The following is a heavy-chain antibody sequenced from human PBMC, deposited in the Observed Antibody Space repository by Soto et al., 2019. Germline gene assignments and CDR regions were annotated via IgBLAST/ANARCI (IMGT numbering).Heavy chain of an antibody. J-gene: IGHJ4*02. CDR1: GGSISSGGYS. Sequence: PSETLSLTCAVSGGSISSGGYSWSWIRQPPGKGLERIGYIYHSGSTYYNPSLKSRVTISVDRSKNQFSLKLSSVTAADTAVYYCASYGGNRHNYFDYWGQGTLVTVSS. D-gene: IGHD4-17*01. CDR2: IYHSGST. V-gene: IGHV4-30-2*01. CDR3: ASYGGNRHNYFDY.